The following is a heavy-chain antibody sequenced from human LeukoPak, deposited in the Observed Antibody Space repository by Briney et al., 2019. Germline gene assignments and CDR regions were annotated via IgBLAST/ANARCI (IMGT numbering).Heavy chain of an antibody. CDR1: GFTFNIYA. CDR3: AKGVYGSGSYYIDY. Sequence: GGFLRLSCEASGFTFNIYAMNWVRQAPGKGLEWVSTISASGDLQYYADSVKGRFTISRDKSRNTLYLQMNSLRAEDTALYYCAKGVYGSGSYYIDYWGQGTLVTVSS. D-gene: IGHD3-10*01. J-gene: IGHJ4*02. V-gene: IGHV3-23*01. CDR2: ISASGDLQ.